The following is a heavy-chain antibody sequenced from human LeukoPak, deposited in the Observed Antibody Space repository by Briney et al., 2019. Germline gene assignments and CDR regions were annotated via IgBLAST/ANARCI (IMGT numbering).Heavy chain of an antibody. V-gene: IGHV1-2*02. CDR3: ARADRLHGGPYLIGP. Sequence: GASVKVSCKTSGYSFTDYLLHWGRQAPGQGLGGMGWINPNSGGTSSAQKFQGRVTMTRDTSITTVYMEVNWLTSDDTAIYYCARADRLHGGPYLIGPWGQGTLVTVSS. CDR2: INPNSGGT. CDR1: GYSFTDYL. J-gene: IGHJ5*02. D-gene: IGHD2-21*01.